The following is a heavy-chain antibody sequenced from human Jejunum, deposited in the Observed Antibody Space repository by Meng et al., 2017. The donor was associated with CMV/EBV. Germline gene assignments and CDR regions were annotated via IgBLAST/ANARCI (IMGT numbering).Heavy chain of an antibody. CDR2: IVPIFGTS. CDR3: MMYQNWGETDF. Sequence: KASGGSFNSFTIFWVRHAPGQGLQSLGGIVPIFGTSHYAQNFQGRVTITTDESTSTVYMELNSLRSEDTALYYCMMYQNWGETDFWGQGTLVTVSS. D-gene: IGHD2-8*01. V-gene: IGHV1-69*05. CDR1: GGSFNSFT. J-gene: IGHJ4*02.